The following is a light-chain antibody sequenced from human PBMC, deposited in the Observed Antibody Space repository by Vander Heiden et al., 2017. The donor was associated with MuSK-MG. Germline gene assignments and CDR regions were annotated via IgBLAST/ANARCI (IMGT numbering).Light chain of an antibody. CDR2: VRS. J-gene: IGKJ1*01. CDR3: QQSYSTHRT. V-gene: IGKV1-39*01. CDR1: ESIIIY. Sequence: DIQMTQSPSSLSASLGDRVTITCAAPESIIIYLNWYQRKPRKTPQRLIYVRSSFLSGVPSRFSGSGCATEFTILISSLQHADFATYYCQQSYSTHRTFGQGTKVEIK.